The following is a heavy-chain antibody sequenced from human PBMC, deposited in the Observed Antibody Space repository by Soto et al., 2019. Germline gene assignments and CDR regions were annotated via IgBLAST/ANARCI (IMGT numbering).Heavy chain of an antibody. D-gene: IGHD6-13*01. Sequence: QAQVVQSGAEVRKPGASVKLSCTASEGTFNSYAIAWVRQAPGQGLEWMGGIIPYYNTLNYAQKFQDRVTITADDSTNTVYMELSSLRSGDTAVYFCASGASLWYPYFCDSWAQRTLVTVSA. CDR1: EGTFNSYA. V-gene: IGHV1-69*01. CDR2: IIPYYNTL. CDR3: ASGASLWYPYFCDS. J-gene: IGHJ4*02.